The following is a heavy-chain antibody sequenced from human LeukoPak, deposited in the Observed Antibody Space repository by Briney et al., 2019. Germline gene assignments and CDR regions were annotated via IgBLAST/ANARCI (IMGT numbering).Heavy chain of an antibody. CDR3: ASPRGFSYGYFDN. D-gene: IGHD5-18*01. Sequence: SETLSLTCTVSGGSISSSNAYRGWIRQPPGKGLEWIGSIYYSKNTYYNPSLKSRVTISADTSKNQFSLTLGSVSATDTAVYYCASPRGFSYGYFDNWGQGTLVTVSS. J-gene: IGHJ4*02. V-gene: IGHV4-39*01. CDR2: IYYSKNT. CDR1: GGSISSSNAY.